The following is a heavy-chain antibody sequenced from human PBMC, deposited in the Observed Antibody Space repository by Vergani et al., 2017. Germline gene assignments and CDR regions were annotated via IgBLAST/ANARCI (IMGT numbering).Heavy chain of an antibody. J-gene: IGHJ6*01. CDR3: ARAPIHSVXPDC. Sequence: QVQLQQWGAGLLKPSETLSLTCAVSGGSFSGYYWSWIRQPPGKGLEWLGEINHSGSTNYNPSLKSRVTISVDTSKNQFSLRLGSVTAAERAVYYCARAPIHSVXPDCWG. CDR2: INHSGST. CDR1: GGSFSGYY. V-gene: IGHV4-34*01. D-gene: IGHD5/OR15-5a*01.